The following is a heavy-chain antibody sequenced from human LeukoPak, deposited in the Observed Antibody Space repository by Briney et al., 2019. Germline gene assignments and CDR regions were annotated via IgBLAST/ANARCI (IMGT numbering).Heavy chain of an antibody. V-gene: IGHV1-18*01. CDR1: GYTFTSYG. Sequence: ASVKVSCKASGYTFTSYGISWVRQAPGQGLEWMGWISAYNGNTNYAQKLQGGVTMTTDTSTSTAYMELRSLRSDDTAVYYCARTSTLSSIAARNGWFDPWGQGTLVTVSS. D-gene: IGHD6-6*01. CDR2: ISAYNGNT. J-gene: IGHJ5*02. CDR3: ARTSTLSSIAARNGWFDP.